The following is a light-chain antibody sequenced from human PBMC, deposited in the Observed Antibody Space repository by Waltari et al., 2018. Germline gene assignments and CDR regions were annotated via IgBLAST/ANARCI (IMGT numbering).Light chain of an antibody. CDR1: VLAKKY. CDR2: KDR. Sequence: SYELPQPSSVSVSPCQTARITCSGDVLAKKYARWFQQKPGQAPVVVIYKDRERPSGIPERFSGSSSGTTVTLTISGAQVEDEGDYYCYSATDNYRVFGGGTKLTVL. CDR3: YSATDNYRV. V-gene: IGLV3-27*01. J-gene: IGLJ3*02.